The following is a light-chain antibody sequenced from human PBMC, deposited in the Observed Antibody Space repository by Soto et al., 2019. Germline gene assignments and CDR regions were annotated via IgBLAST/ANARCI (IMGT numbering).Light chain of an antibody. V-gene: IGKV1-5*01. J-gene: IGKJ1*01. CDR3: QQYNSYSWT. CDR1: ESISSW. Sequence: DIQMTKSPSTLSESIVDRGTITCRASESISSWLAWYQQKPGKAPKLLVYDVSSLESGVPSRFSGSGSGTEFTLTISSLQPDDFATYYCQQYNSYSWTFGQGTKVDI. CDR2: DVS.